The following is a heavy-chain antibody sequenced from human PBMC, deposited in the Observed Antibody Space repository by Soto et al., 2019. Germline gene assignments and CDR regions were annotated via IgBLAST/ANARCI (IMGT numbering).Heavy chain of an antibody. Sequence: PWGSLRLSCAASGVTFGGYRMNWVHQAPGKGLEWVSGISGNRGSIGYADSVKGRFTISRDNAKNSLYLQMNSLRAEDTALYYFAKDRTYPLSEVYYWGQGTLVTISS. J-gene: IGHJ4*02. CDR2: ISGNRGSI. V-gene: IGHV3-9*01. CDR1: GVTFGGYR. D-gene: IGHD3-16*02. CDR3: AKDRTYPLSEVYY.